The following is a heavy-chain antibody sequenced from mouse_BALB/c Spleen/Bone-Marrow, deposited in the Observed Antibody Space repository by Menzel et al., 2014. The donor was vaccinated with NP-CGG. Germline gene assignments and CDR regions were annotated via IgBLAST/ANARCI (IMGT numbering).Heavy chain of an antibody. CDR1: GFDFSRYW. CDR3: ARQGYYGYSDY. CDR2: INPDSSTI. Sequence: EVKLMESGGGLVQPGGSLKLSCAASGFDFSRYWMSWVRQAPGKGLEWIGEINPDSSTINYTPSLKDKFIISRDHAKNTLYLQMRKVRSEDTALCYCARQGYYGYSDYWGQGTTLTGSS. D-gene: IGHD1-2*01. J-gene: IGHJ2*01. V-gene: IGHV4-1*02.